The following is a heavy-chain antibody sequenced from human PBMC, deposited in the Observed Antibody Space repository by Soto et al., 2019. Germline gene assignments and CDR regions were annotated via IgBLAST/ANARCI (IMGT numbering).Heavy chain of an antibody. V-gene: IGHV3-11*01. CDR2: ISSSGATR. Sequence: QVQLVESGGGLVKPGGSLRLSCVASGFSFSDYYMSWVRQTPGKGLEWVSYISSSGATRYYADSVKGRSTISRDNAKNSLYLKMNSVRVEDSAVYYCARDGRGMIDYGGQGALVTVSS. D-gene: IGHD3-10*01. CDR3: ARDGRGMIDY. CDR1: GFSFSDYY. J-gene: IGHJ4*02.